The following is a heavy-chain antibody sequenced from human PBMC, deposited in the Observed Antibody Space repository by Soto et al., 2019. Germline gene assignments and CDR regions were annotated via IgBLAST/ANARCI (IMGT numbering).Heavy chain of an antibody. CDR1: GFTFSSYA. J-gene: IGHJ4*02. D-gene: IGHD5-18*01. CDR3: ARELDTAMAHFDY. Sequence: GGSLRLSCAASGFTFSSYAMHWVRQAPGKGLEWVAVISYDGSNKYYADSVKGRFTISRDNSKNTLYLQMNSLRAEDTAVYYCARELDTAMAHFDYWGQGTLVTVSS. V-gene: IGHV3-30-3*01. CDR2: ISYDGSNK.